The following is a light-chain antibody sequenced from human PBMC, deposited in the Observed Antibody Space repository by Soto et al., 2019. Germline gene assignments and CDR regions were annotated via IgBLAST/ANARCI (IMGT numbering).Light chain of an antibody. V-gene: IGKV4-1*01. J-gene: IGKJ1*01. CDR1: QSVLYSSNNKNY. CDR3: QQYYSTPWT. CDR2: WAS. Sequence: DFVMTQSPDSLAVSLGERAAINCKTSQSVLYSSNNKNYLAWFQQKPGQPPKLLIYWASTRESGVPDRFSGSGSGTEFTLTISSLQAEDVAGYYCQQYYSTPWTFGQGTKVEIK.